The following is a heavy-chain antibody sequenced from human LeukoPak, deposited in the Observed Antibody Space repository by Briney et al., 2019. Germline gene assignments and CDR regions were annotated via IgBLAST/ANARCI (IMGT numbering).Heavy chain of an antibody. CDR2: IYSGGST. V-gene: IGHV3-66*02. CDR1: GFTVSSNY. Sequence: GGSLRLSCVASGFTVSSNYMSWVRQAPGKGLEWVSVIYSGGSTYYADSVKGRFAISRDNSKNTLYLQMNSLRAEDTAVYYCARDRYDFWSGYSHYWGQGTLVTVSS. D-gene: IGHD3-3*01. J-gene: IGHJ4*02. CDR3: ARDRYDFWSGYSHY.